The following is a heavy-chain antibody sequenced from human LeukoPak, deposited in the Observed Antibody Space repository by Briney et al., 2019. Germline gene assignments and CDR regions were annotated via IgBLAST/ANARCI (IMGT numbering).Heavy chain of an antibody. CDR1: GGSINGHY. V-gene: IGHV4-59*11. J-gene: IGHJ6*02. D-gene: IGHD3-3*01. CDR3: AGFGVDYDMDV. Sequence: PSETLSLTCTVSGGSINGHYWTWIRQPPGKGLEWIGQIHYSGRADYNPSLERRVTISVDTSKNQISLKLNSVTTAVTAVYYCAGFGVDYDMDVWGQGTTVAVSS. CDR2: IHYSGRA.